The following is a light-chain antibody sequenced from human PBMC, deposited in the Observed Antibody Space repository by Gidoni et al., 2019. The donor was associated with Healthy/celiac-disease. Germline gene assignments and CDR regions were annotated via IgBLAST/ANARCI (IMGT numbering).Light chain of an antibody. CDR1: QSVLYSSNNKNY. V-gene: IGKV4-1*01. J-gene: IGKJ3*01. CDR3: QQYYSTPFT. Sequence: DIVMTQSPDSLAVSLGESATINCKSSQSVLYSSNNKNYLAWYQQKPGQPPKLLIYWASTRESGVPYRFSGSGSGTDFTLTISSLQAEDVAVYYCQQYYSTPFTFGPGTKVDIK. CDR2: WAS.